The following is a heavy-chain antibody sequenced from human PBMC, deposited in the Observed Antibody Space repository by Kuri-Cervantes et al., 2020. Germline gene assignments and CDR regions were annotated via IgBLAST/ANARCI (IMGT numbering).Heavy chain of an antibody. D-gene: IGHD2-15*01. CDR3: ARVDIVVVVATNILSALDM. Sequence: GGSLRLSCAASGFTFSSYWMHWVRQAPGKGLVWVSRINSDGSSTSYADSVKGRFTISRDNAKNTLYLQMNSLRAEDTAVYYCARVDIVVVVATNILSALDMWGQGTMVTVSS. V-gene: IGHV3-74*01. CDR2: INSDGSST. J-gene: IGHJ3*02. CDR1: GFTFSSYW.